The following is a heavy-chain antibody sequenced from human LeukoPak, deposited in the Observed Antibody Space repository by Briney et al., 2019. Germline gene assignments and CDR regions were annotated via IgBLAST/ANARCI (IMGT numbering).Heavy chain of an antibody. CDR3: ARGGCSGGSCPTDYFDY. CDR2: INPSGGST. V-gene: IGHV1-46*01. Sequence: ASVKVSCKASGYTLTSYYMHWVRQAPGQGLEWMGIINPSGGSTSYAQKFQGRVTMTRDTSTSTVYMELSSLRSEDTAVYYCARGGCSGGSCPTDYFDYWGQGTLVTVSS. J-gene: IGHJ4*02. CDR1: GYTLTSYY. D-gene: IGHD2-15*01.